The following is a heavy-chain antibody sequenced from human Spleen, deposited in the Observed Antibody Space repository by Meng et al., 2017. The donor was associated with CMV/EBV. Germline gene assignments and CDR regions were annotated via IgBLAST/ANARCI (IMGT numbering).Heavy chain of an antibody. CDR3: AVIGSYIVGAPRA. Sequence: GGSLRLSCAASGFIFSDYNMNWVRQAPGKGLEWVASISASGRYIYYADSVKGRFTISRDNAKNSLFLQMSNLRADDTAFYFCAVIGSYIVGAPRAWGQGTLVTVSS. CDR2: ISASGRYI. V-gene: IGHV3-21*01. J-gene: IGHJ4*02. D-gene: IGHD1-26*01. CDR1: GFIFSDYN.